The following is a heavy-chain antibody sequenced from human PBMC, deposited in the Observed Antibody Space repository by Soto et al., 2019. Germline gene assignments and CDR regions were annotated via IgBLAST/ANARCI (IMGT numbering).Heavy chain of an antibody. V-gene: IGHV4-59*01. CDR1: GGSISSYY. J-gene: IGHJ5*02. CDR3: AREGTTGNWFDP. Sequence: SETLSLTCTVSGGSISSYYWSWIRQPPGKGLEWIGYIYYSGSTNYNPSLKSRVTISVDTSKNQFSLKLSSVTAADTAVNYCAREGTTGNWFDPWGQGTLVTVSS. D-gene: IGHD1-7*01. CDR2: IYYSGST.